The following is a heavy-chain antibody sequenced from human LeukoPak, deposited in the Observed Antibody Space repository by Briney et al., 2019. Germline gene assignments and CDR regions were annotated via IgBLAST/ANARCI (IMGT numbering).Heavy chain of an antibody. Sequence: PSETLSLTCVVYGGSFSGNYWSWIRQPPGKGLEWVGEINNSGSTNYNPSLKSRVTISLDTSKNQFSLKLSSETAADTAVYYCARGYNRGSYYNYWGQGTLVTVSS. D-gene: IGHD3-16*01. V-gene: IGHV4-34*01. CDR1: GGSFSGNY. J-gene: IGHJ4*02. CDR3: ARGYNRGSYYNY. CDR2: INNSGST.